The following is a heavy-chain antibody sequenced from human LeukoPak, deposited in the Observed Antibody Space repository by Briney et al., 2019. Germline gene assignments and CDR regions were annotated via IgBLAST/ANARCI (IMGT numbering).Heavy chain of an antibody. CDR3: AVSYGSGPYYYYGMDV. CDR1: GGSISSYY. Sequence: SETLSLTCTVSGGSISSYYWSWIRQPPGKGLEWVGYIYYSGSTNYNPSLKSRVTISVDTSKNQFSLKLSSVTAADMAVYYCAVSYGSGPYYYYGMDVWGQGTTVTVSS. D-gene: IGHD3-10*01. CDR2: IYYSGST. J-gene: IGHJ6*02. V-gene: IGHV4-59*08.